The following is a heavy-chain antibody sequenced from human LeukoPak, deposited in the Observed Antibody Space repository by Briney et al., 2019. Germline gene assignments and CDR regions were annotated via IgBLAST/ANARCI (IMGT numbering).Heavy chain of an antibody. CDR1: GFTFSSYS. V-gene: IGHV3-48*02. D-gene: IGHD6-19*01. CDR3: ARSSGWYESPFSFDY. CDR2: ISSSSSTI. J-gene: IGHJ4*02. Sequence: PGGSLRLSCAASGFTFSSYSMNWVRQAPGKGLEWVSYISSSSSTIYYADSVKGRFTISRDNAKNSLYLQMSSLRDEDTAVYYCARSSGWYESPFSFDYWGQGTLVTVSS.